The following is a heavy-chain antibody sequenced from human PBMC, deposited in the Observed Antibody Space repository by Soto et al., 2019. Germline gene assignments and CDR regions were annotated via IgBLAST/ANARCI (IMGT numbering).Heavy chain of an antibody. Sequence: SETLSLTCTVSGGSISSGDYYWSWIRQPPGKGLEWIGYIYYSGSTYYNPSLKSRVTISVDTSKNQFSLKLSSVTAADTAVYYCARDRSFYPAVTRNFDYWGQGTLVTVSS. D-gene: IGHD4-17*01. V-gene: IGHV4-30-4*01. J-gene: IGHJ4*02. CDR3: ARDRSFYPAVTRNFDY. CDR1: GGSISSGDYY. CDR2: IYYSGST.